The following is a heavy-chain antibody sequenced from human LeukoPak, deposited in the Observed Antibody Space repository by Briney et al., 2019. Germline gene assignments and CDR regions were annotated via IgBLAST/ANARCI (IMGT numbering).Heavy chain of an antibody. J-gene: IGHJ6*02. Sequence: GGSLRLSCAASGFTLSTYEMTWVRQAPGKGLEWVSFISSSTSHTLYADSVKGRFTIFRDTAKNSLYLQMNSLRAEDTAVYYCAKDVVGRLYYDFWSGYPRPTDPCMDVWGQGTTVTVSS. CDR3: AKDVVGRLYYDFWSGYPRPTDPCMDV. CDR1: GFTLSTYE. D-gene: IGHD3-3*01. V-gene: IGHV3-48*03. CDR2: ISSSTSHT.